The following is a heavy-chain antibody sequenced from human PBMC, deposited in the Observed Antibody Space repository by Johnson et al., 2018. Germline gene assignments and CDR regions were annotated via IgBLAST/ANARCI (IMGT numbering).Heavy chain of an antibody. Sequence: VQLVESGGGLVQPGGSLRPSCAASGFSFKNAWMNWVRQAPGKGLEWDGRLKSKTDGGTTDYAAPVKGRFAISRDDSKNKLSLQMNSLKTEDTAGYYCTTTTPDSRGRYPNPYYYYYMDVWGKGTTVTVSS. J-gene: IGHJ6*03. CDR3: TTTTPDSRGRYPNPYYYYYMDV. CDR2: LKSKTDGGTT. D-gene: IGHD6-19*01. V-gene: IGHV3-15*01. CDR1: GFSFKNAW.